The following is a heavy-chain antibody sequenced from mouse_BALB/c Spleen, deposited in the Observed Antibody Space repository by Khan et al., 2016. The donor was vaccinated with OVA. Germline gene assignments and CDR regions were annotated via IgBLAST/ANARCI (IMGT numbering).Heavy chain of an antibody. CDR1: GYTFTYYV. Sequence: QVQLQQSGPELVKPGASVKMSCKASGYTFTYYVITWVKQRTGQGLEWIGEIYPGGDNAYYNERYKGKATLTADKSSNTTHMQLSSLTSEDSAVYFCARGDGYYVYFDYWGQGTTLTVSS. D-gene: IGHD2-3*01. CDR3: ARGDGYYVYFDY. J-gene: IGHJ2*01. CDR2: IYPGGDNA. V-gene: IGHV1-81*01.